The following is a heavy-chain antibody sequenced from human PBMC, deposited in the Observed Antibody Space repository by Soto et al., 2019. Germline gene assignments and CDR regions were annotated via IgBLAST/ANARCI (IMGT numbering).Heavy chain of an antibody. CDR2: IYYNGNT. CDR3: TRANWYSEY. J-gene: IGHJ4*02. V-gene: IGHV4-59*11. CDR1: GGSISNHY. Sequence: QVQLQESGPGLVKPSETLSLTCTVSGGSISNHYWSWIRQPPGKGLEWIGYIYYNGNTNYNPPLKSRVNMSVDTSKNQISLKWSSVTAADTAVYYCTRANWYSEYWGQGTLVTVSS. D-gene: IGHD7-27*01.